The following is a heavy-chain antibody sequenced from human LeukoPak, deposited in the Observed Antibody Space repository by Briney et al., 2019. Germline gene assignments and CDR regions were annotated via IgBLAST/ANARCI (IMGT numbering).Heavy chain of an antibody. CDR3: ATAYYDFWSGYDY. Sequence: GGSLRLSCAAPGFTFSSSWMHWVRQAPGKGLVWVSHINSDGSSTTYADSVKGRFTISRDNAKSTLYLQMNSLRAEDTAVYYCATAYYDFWSGYDYWGQGTLVTVSS. CDR2: INSDGSST. V-gene: IGHV3-74*01. D-gene: IGHD3-3*01. CDR1: GFTFSSSW. J-gene: IGHJ4*02.